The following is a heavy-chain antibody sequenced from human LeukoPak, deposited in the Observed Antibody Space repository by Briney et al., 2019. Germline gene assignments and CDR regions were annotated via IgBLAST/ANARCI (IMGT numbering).Heavy chain of an antibody. Sequence: GGSLRLSCAASGFAFSSNWMHWVRQAPGKGLVWVSRIISNENSATYADSVKGRFTISRDNAKNTLYLQMNSLRAEDTAVYYCVRGGIASAFDIWGQGTMVTVSS. CDR2: IISNENSA. CDR3: VRGGIASAFDI. J-gene: IGHJ3*02. V-gene: IGHV3-74*01. D-gene: IGHD6-13*01. CDR1: GFAFSSNW.